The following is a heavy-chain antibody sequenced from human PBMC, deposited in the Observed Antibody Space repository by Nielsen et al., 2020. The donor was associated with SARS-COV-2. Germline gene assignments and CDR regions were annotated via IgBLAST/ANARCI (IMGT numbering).Heavy chain of an antibody. CDR3: ARAWHSSSWYPYYYYYGMDV. CDR2: IYYSGST. CDR1: GGSISSSSYY. V-gene: IGHV4-39*07. D-gene: IGHD6-13*01. Sequence: SETLSLTCTVSGGSISSSSYYWGWIRQPPGKGLEWIGSIYYSGSTYYNPSLKSRVTISVDKSKNQFSLKLSSVTAADTAVYYCARAWHSSSWYPYYYYYGMDVWGQGTTVTVSS. J-gene: IGHJ6*02.